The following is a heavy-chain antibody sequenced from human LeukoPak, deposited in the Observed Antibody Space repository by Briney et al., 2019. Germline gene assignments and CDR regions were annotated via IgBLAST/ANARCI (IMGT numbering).Heavy chain of an antibody. CDR1: GYTLTELS. Sequence: ASVKVSCKVSGYTLTELSMHWVGQAAGKGREGMGGFDPEDGETIYAQKFQGRATMTEDTSTDTAYMELSSLRSEDTAVYYCATGYSSGWYGNWFDPWGQGTLVTVSS. D-gene: IGHD6-19*01. CDR3: ATGYSSGWYGNWFDP. V-gene: IGHV1-24*01. J-gene: IGHJ5*02. CDR2: FDPEDGET.